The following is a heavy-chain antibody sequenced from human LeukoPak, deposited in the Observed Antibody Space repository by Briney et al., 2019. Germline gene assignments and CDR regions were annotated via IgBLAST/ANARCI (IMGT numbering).Heavy chain of an antibody. D-gene: IGHD6-19*01. CDR3: AKGDDSSGWYRVGSYYFDY. J-gene: IGHJ4*02. CDR2: ISGSGGST. CDR1: GFTFSSYA. V-gene: IGHV3-23*01. Sequence: GGSLRLSCAASGFTFSSYAMSWVRQAPGKGLEWVSAISGSGGSTYYADSVKGRFTISRDNSKKTLYLQMNSLRAEDTAVYYCAKGDDSSGWYRVGSYYFDYWGQGTLVTVSS.